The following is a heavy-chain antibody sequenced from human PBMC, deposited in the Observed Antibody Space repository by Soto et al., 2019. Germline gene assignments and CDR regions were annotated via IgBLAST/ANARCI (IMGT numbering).Heavy chain of an antibody. CDR3: AREDSGLPFKPYYYYGMDV. V-gene: IGHV1-69*13. Sequence: SAKVSCQSSGYTFHSYAISWVRHSPGQGLEWMGGIIPIFGTANYAQKFPGRVTITADESTSTAYMELSSLRSEDTAVYYCAREDSGLPFKPYYYYGMDVWGQGTTVTVSS. CDR2: IIPIFGTA. J-gene: IGHJ6*02. CDR1: GYTFHSYA. D-gene: IGHD5-12*01.